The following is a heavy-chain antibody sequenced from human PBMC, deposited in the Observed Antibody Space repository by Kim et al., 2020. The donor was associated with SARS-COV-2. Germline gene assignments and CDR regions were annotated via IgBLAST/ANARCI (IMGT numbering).Heavy chain of an antibody. Sequence: RYSPSFQGQVTISADKSISTAYLQWSSLKASDTAMYYCAVITPFNWFDPWGQGTLVTVSS. J-gene: IGHJ5*02. CDR3: AVITPFNWFDP. D-gene: IGHD3-16*01. V-gene: IGHV5-51*01.